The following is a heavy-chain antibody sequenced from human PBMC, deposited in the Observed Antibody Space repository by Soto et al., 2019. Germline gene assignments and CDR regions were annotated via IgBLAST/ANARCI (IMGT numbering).Heavy chain of an antibody. Sequence: SETLSLTCAVSGGSISSGGYSWSWIRQPPGKSQEWIGYIYHSGSTYYNPSLKSRVTISVDTSKNQFSLELSSVTAADTAVYYCARGTLDNYDFWSGYRPYFDYWGQGTLVTVSS. CDR1: GGSISSGGYS. CDR3: ARGTLDNYDFWSGYRPYFDY. CDR2: IYHSGST. V-gene: IGHV4-30-2*01. D-gene: IGHD3-3*01. J-gene: IGHJ4*02.